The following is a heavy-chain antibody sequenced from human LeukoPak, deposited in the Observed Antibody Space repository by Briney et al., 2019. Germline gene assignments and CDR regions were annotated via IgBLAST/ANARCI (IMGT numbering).Heavy chain of an antibody. CDR2: ISHSGST. D-gene: IGHD3-10*01. Sequence: SETLSLTCAVYGGSFSGYYWSWIRQPPGKGLEWIGEISHSGSTNYNPSLKSRVTMSVDTSKNQFSLKLTSVTAADTAVYYCARGSGYGSAFQYKAQYFDSWGQGILVTVSS. V-gene: IGHV4-34*01. J-gene: IGHJ4*02. CDR3: ARGSGYGSAFQYKAQYFDS. CDR1: GGSFSGYY.